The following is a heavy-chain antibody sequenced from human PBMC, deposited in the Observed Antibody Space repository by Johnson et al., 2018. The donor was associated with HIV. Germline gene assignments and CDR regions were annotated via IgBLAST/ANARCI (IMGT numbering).Heavy chain of an antibody. D-gene: IGHD2-21*01. J-gene: IGHJ3*01. CDR1: ALTFSRHW. V-gene: IGHV3-7*01. CDR3: ARDPITPYERGPDAFDV. CDR2: TKQDGSEK. Sequence: VPPVESAGGLVQPGGSLRLSCAASALTFSRHWMSWVRQAPGKGLEWVANTKQDGSEKYHLDSVKGRFTISRDNAKNSLYLQMNSLRAEDTAMYYCARDPITPYERGPDAFDVWGQGTVVTVSS.